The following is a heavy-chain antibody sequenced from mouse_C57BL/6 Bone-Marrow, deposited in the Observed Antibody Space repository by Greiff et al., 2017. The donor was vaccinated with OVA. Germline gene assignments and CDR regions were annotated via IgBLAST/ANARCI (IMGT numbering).Heavy chain of an antibody. CDR3: ARAPPVRIYFDY. V-gene: IGHV1-81*01. Sequence: QVQLQQSGAELARPGASVKLSCKASGYTFTSYGISWVKQRTGQGLEWIGEIYPRSGNTYYNEKFKGKATLTADKSSSTAYMELRSLTSEDSAVYFCARAPPVRIYFDYWGQGTTLTVSS. J-gene: IGHJ2*01. CDR2: IYPRSGNT. CDR1: GYTFTSYG.